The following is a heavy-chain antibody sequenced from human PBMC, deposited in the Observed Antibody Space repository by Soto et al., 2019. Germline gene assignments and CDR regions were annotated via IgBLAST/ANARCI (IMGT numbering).Heavy chain of an antibody. CDR1: GGTFSSHG. CDR2: IIPMFGTP. CDR3: AIGSVVVMGAATGGLIY. J-gene: IGHJ4*02. D-gene: IGHD2-21*01. Sequence: QVQLVQSGAEVKKPGSSVKVSCKASGGTFSSHGITWVRQAPGQGLEWMGGIIPMFGTPKYAQRFQGRASITADKSTTTAYMELSSLRSEDTAVYYCAIGSVVVMGAATGGLIYWGQGALVTVSS. V-gene: IGHV1-69*06.